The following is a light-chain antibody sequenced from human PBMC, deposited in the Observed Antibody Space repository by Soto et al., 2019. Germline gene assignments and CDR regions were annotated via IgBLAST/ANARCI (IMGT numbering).Light chain of an antibody. V-gene: IGLV1-44*01. CDR2: TND. Sequence: QSVLTQPPSASGTPGQRVAISCSGSSSNIGRNSVNWYQQLPGTAPKLLIYTNDHRPSGVPDRFSGSKSGTSASLAISGLQFEDEADYYCSAWDDSLNGRVVFGGGTKLTVL. J-gene: IGLJ2*01. CDR1: SSNIGRNS. CDR3: SAWDDSLNGRVV.